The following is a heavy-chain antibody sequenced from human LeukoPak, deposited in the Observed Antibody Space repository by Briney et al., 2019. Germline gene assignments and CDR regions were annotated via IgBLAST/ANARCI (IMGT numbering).Heavy chain of an antibody. CDR2: INEDGSII. J-gene: IGHJ4*02. CDR1: VFTFSSYW. V-gene: IGHV3-74*01. Sequence: GWSLRLSCAASVFTFSSYWMHWVRQAPGKGLEWVSRINEDGSIITYADSVKGRFTISRDNAKNTLYLQMNSLRAEDTAVYYCVRDLILVWTPGDDFDYWGQGTLVTVSS. D-gene: IGHD2-8*01. CDR3: VRDLILVWTPGDDFDY.